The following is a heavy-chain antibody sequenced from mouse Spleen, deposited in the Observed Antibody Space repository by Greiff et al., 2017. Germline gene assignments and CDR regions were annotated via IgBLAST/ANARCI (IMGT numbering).Heavy chain of an antibody. CDR1: GFTFTDYY. CDR3: ARDIGQLGHDVFAY. CDR2: IRNKANGYTT. V-gene: IGHV7-3*02. Sequence: EVQLVESGGGLVQPGGSLRLSCATSGFTFTDYYMSWVRQPPGKALEWLGFIRNKANGYTTEYSASVKGRFTISRDNSQSILYLQMNTLRAEDSATYYCARDIGQLGHDVFAYWGQGTLVTVSA. D-gene: IGHD3-2*01. J-gene: IGHJ3*01.